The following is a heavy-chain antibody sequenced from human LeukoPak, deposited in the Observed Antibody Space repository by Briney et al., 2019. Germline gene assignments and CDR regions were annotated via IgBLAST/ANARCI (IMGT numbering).Heavy chain of an antibody. CDR1: GYTFTSYD. CDR2: MNPNSGNT. CDR3: ARVSTYHDSLTGYYEPFAY. V-gene: IGHV1-8*01. D-gene: IGHD3-9*01. Sequence: ASVKVSCKASGYTFTSYDINWVRQATGQGLEWMGWMNPNSGNTGYAQKFQGRLTLTGDASTSTAYMELRSLRSEDTAVYYCARVSTYHDSLTGYYEPFAYWGQGTVVAVSS. J-gene: IGHJ4*02.